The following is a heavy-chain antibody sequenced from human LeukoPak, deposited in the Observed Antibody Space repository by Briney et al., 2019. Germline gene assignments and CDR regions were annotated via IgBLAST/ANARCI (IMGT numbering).Heavy chain of an antibody. J-gene: IGHJ3*02. D-gene: IGHD3-22*01. CDR3: ARQSSYYDSSGRIPYAFDI. CDR1: GDSISNYY. V-gene: IGHV4-59*08. CDR2: GHYSGST. Sequence: PSETLSLTCTVSGDSISNYYWNWLRQPPGKGLEWIGYGHYSGSTFYNASLNSRVTLSVDTSKNQFSLKLSSVTAADTAVYYCARQSSYYDSSGRIPYAFDIWGQGTMVTVSS.